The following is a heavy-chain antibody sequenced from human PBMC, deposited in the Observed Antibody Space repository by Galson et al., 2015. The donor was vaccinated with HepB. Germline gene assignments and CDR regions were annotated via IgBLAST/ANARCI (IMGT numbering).Heavy chain of an antibody. D-gene: IGHD4-17*01. CDR3: AKDSGPTVSRWVDY. Sequence: SLRLSCAASGFTFDDYAVHWVRQAPGKGLEWVSGISWNSGSIGYADSVKGRFTISRDNAKNSLYLQMNSLRAEDTALYYCAKDSGPTVSRWVDYWGQGTLVTVSP. CDR1: GFTFDDYA. J-gene: IGHJ4*02. CDR2: ISWNSGSI. V-gene: IGHV3-9*01.